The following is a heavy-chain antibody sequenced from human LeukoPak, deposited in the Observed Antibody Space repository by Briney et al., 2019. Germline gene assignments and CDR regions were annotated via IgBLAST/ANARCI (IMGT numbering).Heavy chain of an antibody. CDR1: GGSLSSGSYY. D-gene: IGHD6-19*01. Sequence: SETLSLTCTVSGGSLSSGSYYWGWVRQPPGRGLEWVGYIYYSGSTNENPSLKSRVTISVDTSKNQFSLKLSSVTAADTAVYYCARGVAVAGNLDYWGQGTLVTVSS. J-gene: IGHJ4*02. CDR2: IYYSGST. V-gene: IGHV4-61*01. CDR3: ARGVAVAGNLDY.